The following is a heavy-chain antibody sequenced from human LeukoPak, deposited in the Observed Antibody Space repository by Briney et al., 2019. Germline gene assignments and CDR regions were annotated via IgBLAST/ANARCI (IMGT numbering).Heavy chain of an antibody. V-gene: IGHV4-59*08. J-gene: IGHJ5*02. CDR3: ARRYCSGGSCYFNWFDP. CDR1: IHSNSRYY. D-gene: IGHD2-15*01. CDR2: LYYSSRT. Sequence: SETLSLPCTLSIHSNSRYYSRWLRQPPRKGLEWIGYLYYSSRTNFNPSLKSRVPKSVDTSQNHSSFKMNSVTAAGTAVYYLARRYCSGGSCYFNWFDPWGQGTLVTVSS.